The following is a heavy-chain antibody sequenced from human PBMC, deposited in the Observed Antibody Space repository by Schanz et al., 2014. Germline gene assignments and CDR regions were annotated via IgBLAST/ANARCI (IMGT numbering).Heavy chain of an antibody. D-gene: IGHD1-26*01. J-gene: IGHJ4*02. CDR3: ARRYSGRYCFDY. V-gene: IGHV3-23*04. CDR1: GLKFSNHA. CDR2: ISGSGDNT. Sequence: EVQLVESGGGLVQPGGSLRLSCAASGLKFSNHAMSWVRQAPGKGLEWVSAISGSGDNTFYADSVRGRFTISRDNSRNTLYLQMNSLRAEDTAVYYCARRYSGRYCFDYWGQGTLVAVSS.